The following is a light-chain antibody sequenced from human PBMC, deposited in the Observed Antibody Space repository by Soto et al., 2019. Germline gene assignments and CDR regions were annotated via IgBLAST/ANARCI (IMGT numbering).Light chain of an antibody. CDR2: EVS. CDR3: SSYPGSNNWGV. V-gene: IGLV2-8*01. CDR1: SSDVGGYNY. J-gene: IGLJ2*01. Sequence: QSVLTQPPSASGSPGQSVTISCTGTSSDVGGYNYVSWYQQHPGKAPKLMIYEVSKRPSGVPDRFSGSKSGNTASLTVSGLQAEDEADYYCSSYPGSNNWGVFGGGTKLTVL.